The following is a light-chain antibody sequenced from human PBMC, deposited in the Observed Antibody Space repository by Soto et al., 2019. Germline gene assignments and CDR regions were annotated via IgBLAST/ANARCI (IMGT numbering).Light chain of an antibody. Sequence: DIQMTQSPSTLSASVGDRVTITCRASQRVSYRLAWYQQKPGKAPKVLIYKASSLESGVPSRFSGSGSGTEFTLTISSLQPDDFATYYCQQYNSYWTCGQGTKVEIK. CDR1: QRVSYR. CDR3: QQYNSYWT. J-gene: IGKJ1*01. CDR2: KAS. V-gene: IGKV1-5*03.